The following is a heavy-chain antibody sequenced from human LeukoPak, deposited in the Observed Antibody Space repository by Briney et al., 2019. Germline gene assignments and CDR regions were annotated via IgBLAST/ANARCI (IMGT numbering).Heavy chain of an antibody. V-gene: IGHV4-34*01. J-gene: IGHJ3*02. CDR3: ARRERITMIVVVTDAFDI. D-gene: IGHD3-22*01. Sequence: PSETLSLTCAVYGGSFSGYYWSWIRQPPGKGLEWIGSIYYSGSTYYNPSLKSRVTISVDTSKNQFSLKLSSVTAADTAVYYCARRERITMIVVVTDAFDIWGQGTMVTVSS. CDR1: GGSFSGYY. CDR2: IYYSGST.